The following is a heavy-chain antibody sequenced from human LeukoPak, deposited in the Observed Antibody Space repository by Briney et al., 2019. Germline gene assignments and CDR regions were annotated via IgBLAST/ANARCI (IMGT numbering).Heavy chain of an antibody. J-gene: IGHJ4*02. CDR1: GFTFSGYA. Sequence: GGSLRLSCATSGFTFSGYAMNWVRQAPGKGLEWVSGISGSGIKYYPNSVKGRFTISRDNSKNTLYLQMDSLRAEDTAVYYCAKGSGGSCYSGIDYWGQGTLVTVSS. CDR2: ISGSGIK. D-gene: IGHD2-15*01. CDR3: AKGSGGSCYSGIDY. V-gene: IGHV3-23*01.